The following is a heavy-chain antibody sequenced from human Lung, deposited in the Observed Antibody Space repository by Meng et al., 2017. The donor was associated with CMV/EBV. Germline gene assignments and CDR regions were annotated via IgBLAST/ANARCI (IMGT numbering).Heavy chain of an antibody. CDR3: ARHMALAGLRGFDS. CDR2: MSHSGSS. D-gene: IGHD2-21*01. CDR1: GDTIISANW. V-gene: IGHV4-4*02. J-gene: IGHJ4*02. Sequence: SETLSLXCVVSGDTIISANWWSWVRQPPGKGLEWIGEMSHSGSSNYDPSIKSRVSISIDKSKNHFSLNLISVTAADTAAYYCARHMALAGLRGFDSWGQGTLVTVSS.